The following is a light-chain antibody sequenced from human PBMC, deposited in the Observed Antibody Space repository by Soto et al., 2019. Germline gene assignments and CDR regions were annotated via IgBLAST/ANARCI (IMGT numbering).Light chain of an antibody. CDR3: QQYGSSPWT. V-gene: IGKV3-20*01. Sequence: EIVMTQSPATLSVSPGERATLSCRASQSVSSNLAWYQQKPGQAPRLLISGASSRATGIPDRFSGSGSGTDFTLTISRLEPEDFAVYCCQQYGSSPWTFGQGTKVDIK. CDR2: GAS. J-gene: IGKJ1*01. CDR1: QSVSSN.